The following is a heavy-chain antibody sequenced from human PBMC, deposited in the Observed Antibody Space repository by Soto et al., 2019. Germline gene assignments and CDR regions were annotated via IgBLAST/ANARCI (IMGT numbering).Heavy chain of an antibody. CDR2: IITIFCTA. Sequence: QVQLVQSGAEAKKPGSSVKVSCNASGGTFSSYAISWVRQAPGPGLEWMGGIITIFCTANYAQKFQGRVTPTTEKSTSTAYVELSSLRAEDPAEYCCAGVKVAVLGGVLMREDYWGQGNLVTVSS. J-gene: IGHJ4*02. D-gene: IGHD1-26*01. CDR1: GGTFSSYA. V-gene: IGHV1-69*05. CDR3: AGVKVAVLGGVLMREDY.